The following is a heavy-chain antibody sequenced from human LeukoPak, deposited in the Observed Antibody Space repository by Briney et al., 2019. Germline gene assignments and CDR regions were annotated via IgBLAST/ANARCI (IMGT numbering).Heavy chain of an antibody. CDR2: IRYDGSNK. V-gene: IGHV3-30*02. Sequence: PGGSLRLSCAASGFTFSSYGMHWVRQAPGKGLEWVASIRYDGSNKYYADSVKGRFTISRDNSKNTLYLQMNSLRAEDTAVYYCAKGTWFFGVLGDTFDYWGQGTLVTVSS. D-gene: IGHD3-10*01. CDR1: GFTFSSYG. CDR3: AKGTWFFGVLGDTFDY. J-gene: IGHJ4*02.